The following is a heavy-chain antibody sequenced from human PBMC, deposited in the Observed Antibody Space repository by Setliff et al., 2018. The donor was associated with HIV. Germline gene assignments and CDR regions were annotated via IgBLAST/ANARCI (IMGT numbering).Heavy chain of an antibody. D-gene: IGHD2-21*02. V-gene: IGHV4-39*01. Sequence: PSETLSLTCTVSGGSISSSSYYWGWIRQPPGKGLEWIGNIYYSGSTYHNPSLKSRVTISVDTSKNQFSLKLSSVTAADTAVYYCAGSIVVVTAAPLTWGQGTLVTVSS. J-gene: IGHJ5*02. CDR1: GGSISSSSYY. CDR2: IYYSGST. CDR3: AGSIVVVTAAPLT.